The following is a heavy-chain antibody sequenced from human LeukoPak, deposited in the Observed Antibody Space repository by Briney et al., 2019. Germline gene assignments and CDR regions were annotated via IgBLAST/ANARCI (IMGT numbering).Heavy chain of an antibody. D-gene: IGHD4-23*01. J-gene: IGHJ4*02. CDR2: ISAYNGNT. CDR3: ARDMRISGGNPPAY. CDR1: GYTFTSYG. Sequence: ASVKVSCKASGYTFTSYGISWVRQAPGPGLEWMGWISAYNGNTNYAQKLQGRVTMTTDTSTSTAYMELRSLRSDDTAVYYCARDMRISGGNPPAYWGQGTLVTVSS. V-gene: IGHV1-18*01.